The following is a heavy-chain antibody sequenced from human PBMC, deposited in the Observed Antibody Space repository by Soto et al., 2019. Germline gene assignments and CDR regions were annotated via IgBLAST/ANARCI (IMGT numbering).Heavy chain of an antibody. Sequence: GGSLRLSCAASGFTFRDYGMHWVRQAPGKGLEWVAVISHDGSDKYYADSMKGRFIISRDNSENTLFLNMNSLKPEDTAVYYCAKENQHLVHDYWGQGTLVTVSS. CDR2: ISHDGSDK. J-gene: IGHJ4*02. CDR1: GFTFRDYG. CDR3: AKENQHLVHDY. D-gene: IGHD6-13*01. V-gene: IGHV3-30*18.